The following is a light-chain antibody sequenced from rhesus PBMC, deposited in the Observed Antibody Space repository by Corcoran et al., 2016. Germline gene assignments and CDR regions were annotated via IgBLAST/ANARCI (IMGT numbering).Light chain of an antibody. V-gene: IGKV3-40*01. CDR1: ESVGSY. CDR2: SAY. J-gene: IGKJ2*01. CDR3: QQYNDLHS. Sequence: EIVMTQSPATLSLSPGETATLSCRARESVGSYLAWSQQKPGQGPKLLVPSAYFRATGSPDRFSGSGSRTAFTLTISSLEPEDVVVYNCQQYNDLHSFGQGTKVEIK.